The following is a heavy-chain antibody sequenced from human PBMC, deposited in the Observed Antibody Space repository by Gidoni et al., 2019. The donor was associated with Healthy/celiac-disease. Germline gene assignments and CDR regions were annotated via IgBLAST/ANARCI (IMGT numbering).Heavy chain of an antibody. V-gene: IGHV4-34*01. CDR3: ARRPGYSSSRRLGSWFDP. CDR2: INHSGST. Sequence: QVQLQQWGAGLLKPSATLSLTCAAYGGSFSGSYWSWIRQPPGKGLEWIGEINHSGSTNYNPSLKSRVTISVDTAKNQFSLKLSAGTAADTAVYYCARRPGYSSSRRLGSWFDPWGQGTLVTVSS. CDR1: GGSFSGSY. D-gene: IGHD6-13*01. J-gene: IGHJ5*02.